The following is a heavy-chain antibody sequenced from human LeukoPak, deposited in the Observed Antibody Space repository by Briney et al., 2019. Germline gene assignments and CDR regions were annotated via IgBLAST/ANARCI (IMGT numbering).Heavy chain of an antibody. CDR1: GFTFRNYG. V-gene: IGHV3-30*18. CDR2: ISYDEDSK. J-gene: IGHJ4*02. CDR3: AKDLVDYYGSGKGY. D-gene: IGHD3-10*01. Sequence: GGSLRLSCAASGFTFRNYGMHWVRQAPGKGLKWVAVISYDEDSKYYADSVKGRFTISRDNSKNTLYLQMNSLRAEDTAVYYCAKDLVDYYGSGKGYWGQGTLVTVSS.